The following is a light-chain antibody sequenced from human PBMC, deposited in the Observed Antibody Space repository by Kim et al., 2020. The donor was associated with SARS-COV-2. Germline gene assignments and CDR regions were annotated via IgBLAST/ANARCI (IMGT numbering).Light chain of an antibody. Sequence: GTVTLTGAASTGAVTSDYYPTWFQQKPGQAPRALIYSTSNKHSWTPARFSGALLGGNAALTLSGVQPEDEAEYYCLLYYGGAQPWVFGGGTQLTVL. CDR2: STS. CDR1: TGAVTSDYY. V-gene: IGLV7-43*01. CDR3: LLYYGGAQPWV. J-gene: IGLJ3*02.